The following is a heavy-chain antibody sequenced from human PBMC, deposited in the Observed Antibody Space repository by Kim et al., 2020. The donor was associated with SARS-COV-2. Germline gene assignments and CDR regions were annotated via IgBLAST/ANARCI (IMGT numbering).Heavy chain of an antibody. CDR3: ARNLAAAGVSAFDI. D-gene: IGHD6-13*01. Sequence: NPALQIHVTISVDTSKNQSSLKLSAVTADDTAVYYCARNLAAAGVSAFDIWGQGTMVTVSS. V-gene: IGHV4-4*09. J-gene: IGHJ3*02.